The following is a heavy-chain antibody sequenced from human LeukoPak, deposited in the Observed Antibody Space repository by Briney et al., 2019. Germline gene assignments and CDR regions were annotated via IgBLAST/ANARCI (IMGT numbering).Heavy chain of an antibody. J-gene: IGHJ5*02. D-gene: IGHD2-21*02. CDR1: GGSISSYY. CDR3: AREVTADWFDP. CDR2: IYYSGSI. Sequence: SETLSLTCTVSGGSISSYYWSWIRQPPGKGLEWIGYIYYSGSINYNPSLKSRVTMSVDTSKNQFSLKLSSVTAADTAVYYCAREVTADWFDPWGQGTLVTVSS. V-gene: IGHV4-59*01.